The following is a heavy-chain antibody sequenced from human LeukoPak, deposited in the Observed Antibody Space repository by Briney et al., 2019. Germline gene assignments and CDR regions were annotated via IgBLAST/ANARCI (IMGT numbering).Heavy chain of an antibody. J-gene: IGHJ3*02. CDR2: INPYSGGT. Sequence: GASVKVSCKASGFTFSAYYMHWVRQAPGQGPEWMGWINPYSGGTKYAQRFQGRVTMTLDTSISTAYMELIRLRSDDTAVYFCARSFNWNDPLNDAFDIWGQGTMVTVSS. V-gene: IGHV1-2*02. CDR1: GFTFSAYY. D-gene: IGHD1-1*01. CDR3: ARSFNWNDPLNDAFDI.